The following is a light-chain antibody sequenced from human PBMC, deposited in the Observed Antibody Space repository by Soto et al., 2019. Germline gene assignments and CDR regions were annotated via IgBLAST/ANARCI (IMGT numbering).Light chain of an antibody. CDR3: QQHGSSPIT. CDR2: AAS. V-gene: IGKV3-20*01. CDR1: HSVSSY. Sequence: EIVWTQSPATLSFSAGEIATLSCRASHSVSSYLAWYQQKPDQAPRLLIYAASSRATGIPDRFSGSGSGTDFTLTIDRLEPEDFAMYYCQQHGSSPITFGQGTRLE. J-gene: IGKJ5*01.